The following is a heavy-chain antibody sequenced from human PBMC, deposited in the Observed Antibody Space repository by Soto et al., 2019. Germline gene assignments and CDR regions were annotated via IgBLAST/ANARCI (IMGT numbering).Heavy chain of an antibody. J-gene: IGHJ6*02. V-gene: IGHV4-31*03. D-gene: IGHD3-10*01. CDR2: IYYSGST. Sequence: KTSETLSLTCTVSGGSISSGGYYWSWIRQHPGKGLEWIGYIYYSGSTYYNPSLKSRVTISVDTSKNQFSLKLSSVTAADTAVYYCARDRRITMVRGVIMGYYYYYGMDVWGQGTTVTVSS. CDR1: GGSISSGGYY. CDR3: ARDRRITMVRGVIMGYYYYYGMDV.